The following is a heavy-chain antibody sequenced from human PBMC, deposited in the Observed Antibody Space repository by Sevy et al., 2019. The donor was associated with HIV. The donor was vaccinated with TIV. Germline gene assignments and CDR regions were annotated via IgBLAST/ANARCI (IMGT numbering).Heavy chain of an antibody. CDR1: GFTFTSYA. CDR2: ISGSARST. Sequence: GGSLRLSCAASGFTFTSYAMSWVRQAPGKGLEWVSAISGSARSTYYSDSVKGRFTISRDNSTNTLYQLINSLRAEDTAIYYCAKDGHYYDSSGDYLNYFDYWGQGTLVTVSS. D-gene: IGHD3-22*01. V-gene: IGHV3-23*01. CDR3: AKDGHYYDSSGDYLNYFDY. J-gene: IGHJ4*02.